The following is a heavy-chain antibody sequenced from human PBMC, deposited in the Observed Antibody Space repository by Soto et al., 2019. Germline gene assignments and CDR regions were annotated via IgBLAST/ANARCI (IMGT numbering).Heavy chain of an antibody. Sequence: ASVKVSCKASGYTFTSYDINWVRQATGQGLEWMGWMNPNSGNTGYAQKFQGRVTMTRNTSISTAYMELSSLRSEDTAVYYCARGGDYYDSSGYYIWYYYAMDVWGQGTTVTVSS. CDR1: GYTFTSYD. J-gene: IGHJ6*02. V-gene: IGHV1-8*01. D-gene: IGHD3-22*01. CDR3: ARGGDYYDSSGYYIWYYYAMDV. CDR2: MNPNSGNT.